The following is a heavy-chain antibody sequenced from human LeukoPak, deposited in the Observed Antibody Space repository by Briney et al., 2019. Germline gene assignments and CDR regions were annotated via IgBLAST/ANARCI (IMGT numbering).Heavy chain of an antibody. V-gene: IGHV3-30*18. Sequence: PGRSLRLSCAASGFTFSSYGMHWVRQAPGKGLEWVAVISYDGSNKYYADSVKGRFTISRDNSKNTLYLQMNSLRAEDTAVYYCAKDYLGYCSSTSCPLWFDPWGQGTLATVSS. D-gene: IGHD2-2*01. CDR1: GFTFSSYG. CDR2: ISYDGSNK. J-gene: IGHJ5*02. CDR3: AKDYLGYCSSTSCPLWFDP.